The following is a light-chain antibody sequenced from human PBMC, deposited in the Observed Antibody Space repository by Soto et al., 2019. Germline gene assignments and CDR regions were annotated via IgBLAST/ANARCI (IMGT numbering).Light chain of an antibody. J-gene: IGLJ1*01. CDR3: SSYAGSKNRYV. CDR1: SSDVGGYNF. V-gene: IGLV2-8*01. Sequence: QSVLTQPPSASGSRGQSVTISCTGTSSDVGGYNFVSGYQQHPGKAPKVILYEVTKRPSGVPDRFSGSKSGNTASLTVSGLQTEDEAHYYCSSYAGSKNRYVFGTGTKVTVL. CDR2: EVT.